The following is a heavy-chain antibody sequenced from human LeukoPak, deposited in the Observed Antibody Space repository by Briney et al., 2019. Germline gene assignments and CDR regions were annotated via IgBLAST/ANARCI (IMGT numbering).Heavy chain of an antibody. CDR3: ARGRVYYYYYMDV. CDR2: INHSGST. Sequence: PSETLSHTCAVYGGSFSGYYWSWIRQPPGKGLEWIGEINHSGSTSYNPSLKSRVTISVDTSKNQFSLKLSSVTVADTAVYYCARGRVYYYYYMDVWGKGTTVTVSS. CDR1: GGSFSGYY. V-gene: IGHV4-34*01. J-gene: IGHJ6*03.